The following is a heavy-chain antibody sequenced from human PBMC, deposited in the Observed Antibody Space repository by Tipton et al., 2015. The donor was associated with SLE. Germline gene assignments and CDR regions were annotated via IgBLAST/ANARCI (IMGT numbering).Heavy chain of an antibody. D-gene: IGHD5-24*01. CDR3: TRDQRWLQVPFDL. V-gene: IGHV3-21*03. CDR1: GFSFNSYT. CDR2: VSSGSSFV. Sequence: SLRLSCVASGFSFNSYTVNWVRQAPGKGLEWVSSVSSGSSFVYYSDSVKGRFTSSRDNAENSVYLQMNSLRVDDTATYYCTRDQRWLQVPFDLWGRGTLVTVSS. J-gene: IGHJ2*01.